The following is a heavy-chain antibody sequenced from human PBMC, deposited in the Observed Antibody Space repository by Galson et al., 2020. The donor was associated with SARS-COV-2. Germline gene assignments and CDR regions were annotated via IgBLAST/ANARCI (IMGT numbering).Heavy chain of an antibody. D-gene: IGHD4-17*01. Sequence: SETLSLTCTVSGGSISSSYYWGWIRQPPGKGLEWIGSIYYSGSTYYNPSLKSRVTISVDTSKNQFSLKLSSVTAADTAVYYCARFDYGDFTAFDYWGQGTLVTVSS. CDR3: ARFDYGDFTAFDY. CDR1: GGSISSSYY. CDR2: IYYSGST. J-gene: IGHJ4*02. V-gene: IGHV4-39*07.